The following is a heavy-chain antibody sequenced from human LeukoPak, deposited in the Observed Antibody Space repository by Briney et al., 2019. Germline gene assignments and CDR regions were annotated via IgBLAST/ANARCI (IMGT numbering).Heavy chain of an antibody. J-gene: IGHJ4*02. CDR2: INAYNGYT. Sequence: ASVKVSCKASGYTFTSYGISWVRQAPGQGLAWMGWINAYNGYTNYAQKLQGRVTMTTDTSTSTAYMELRSLRSDDTAVYYCARDHIVAKLFDYWGQGTLVTVSS. D-gene: IGHD5-12*01. CDR1: GYTFTSYG. CDR3: ARDHIVAKLFDY. V-gene: IGHV1-18*01.